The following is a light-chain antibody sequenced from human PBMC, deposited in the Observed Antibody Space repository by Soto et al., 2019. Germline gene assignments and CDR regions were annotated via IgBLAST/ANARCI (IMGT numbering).Light chain of an antibody. CDR3: SSYTSSSSYV. J-gene: IGLJ1*01. Sequence: QSALTQPASVSGSPGQSITLSCTGTSSDVGAYQYVSWYQQHPGKAPQIMIYDVSNRPSGVSNRFSGSKSGNTAALTISGLQAEDEADYYCSSYTSSSSYVFGTGTKVTVL. V-gene: IGLV2-14*03. CDR2: DVS. CDR1: SSDVGAYQY.